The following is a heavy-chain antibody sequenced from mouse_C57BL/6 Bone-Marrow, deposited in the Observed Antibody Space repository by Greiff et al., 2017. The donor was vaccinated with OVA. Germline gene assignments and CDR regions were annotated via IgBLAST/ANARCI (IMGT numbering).Heavy chain of an antibody. CDR3: ARRDSSGRFDY. V-gene: IGHV5-4*03. Sequence: EVQGVESGGGLVKPGGSLKLSCAASGFTFSSYAMSWVRQTPEKRLEWVATISDGGSYTYYPDNVKGRFTISRDNAKNNLYLQMSHLKSEDTAMYYCARRDSSGRFDYWGQGTTLTVSS. CDR1: GFTFSSYA. D-gene: IGHD3-2*02. J-gene: IGHJ2*01. CDR2: ISDGGSYT.